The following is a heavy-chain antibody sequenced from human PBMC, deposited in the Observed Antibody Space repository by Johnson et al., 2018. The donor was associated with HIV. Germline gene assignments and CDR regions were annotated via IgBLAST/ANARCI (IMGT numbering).Heavy chain of an antibody. V-gene: IGHV3-30*03. CDR3: ARERYGSQAIDGFDI. J-gene: IGHJ3*02. CDR1: GFTFSSYA. CDR2: IAYDGSKK. D-gene: IGHD2-15*01. Sequence: QVQLVESGGGVVQPGKSLRLSCAASGFTFSSYAIHWVRQAPGKGLEWVAIIAYDGSKKYYADSVNGRFTISRDNSKNTLYLQMNSLRAEDTAVYYCARERYGSQAIDGFDIWGQGTMVTVSS.